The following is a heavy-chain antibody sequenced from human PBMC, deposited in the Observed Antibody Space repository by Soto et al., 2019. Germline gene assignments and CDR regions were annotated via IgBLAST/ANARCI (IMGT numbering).Heavy chain of an antibody. CDR2: INAGNGHT. CDR3: ASPSDGSGSYY. J-gene: IGHJ4*02. CDR1: GYTFSNYL. V-gene: IGHV1-3*01. D-gene: IGHD3-10*01. Sequence: QVQLVQSGAEVKKPGASVKVSCKASGYTFSNYLLHWVRQAPGQGLEWMGWINAGNGHTKYSQKFQGRVTFTRDTSGTTAYIERSSLRSEDTAVYYCASPSDGSGSYYWGQGTLVTVSS.